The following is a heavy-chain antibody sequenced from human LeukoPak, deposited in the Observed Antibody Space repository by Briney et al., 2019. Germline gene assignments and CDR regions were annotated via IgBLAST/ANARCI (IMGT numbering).Heavy chain of an antibody. D-gene: IGHD6-19*01. CDR3: ARDLSSGWEDYFEY. V-gene: IGHV1-8*03. CDR2: MNPNSGNT. Sequence: ASVKVSCKASGYTFTSYDINWVRQATGQGLEWMRWMNPNSGNTGYAQKFQGRVTITRNTSISTAYMELSSLRSEDTAVYYCARDLSSGWEDYFEYWGQGTPVTVSS. J-gene: IGHJ4*02. CDR1: GYTFTSYD.